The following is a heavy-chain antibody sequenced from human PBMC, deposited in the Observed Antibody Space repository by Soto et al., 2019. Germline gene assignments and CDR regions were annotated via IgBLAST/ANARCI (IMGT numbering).Heavy chain of an antibody. CDR2: IIPIFGTA. J-gene: IGHJ6*02. Sequence: SVKVSCKASGGTFSSYAISWVRQAPGQGLEWMGGIIPIFGTANYAQKFQGRVTITADESTSTAYMELSSLRSEDTAVYYCAGLIVVVPAAHADYYGMDVWGQGTTVTVSS. D-gene: IGHD2-2*01. CDR3: AGLIVVVPAAHADYYGMDV. CDR1: GGTFSSYA. V-gene: IGHV1-69*13.